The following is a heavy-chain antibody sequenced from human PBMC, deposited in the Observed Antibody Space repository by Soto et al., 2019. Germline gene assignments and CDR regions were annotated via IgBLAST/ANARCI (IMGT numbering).Heavy chain of an antibody. V-gene: IGHV4-31*03. CDR2: IFYSGST. J-gene: IGHJ5*02. D-gene: IGHD2-2*01. Sequence: SETLSLTCTVSGGSISSGDHYWSWIRQHPGKGLEWIGYIFYSGSTHYSPSLKSRVTMSVDTSKNQFSLKLSSVAAADTAVYYCAREVIVVVPAVTTYNWFDPWGQGTLVTVSS. CDR3: AREVIVVVPAVTTYNWFDP. CDR1: GGSISSGDHY.